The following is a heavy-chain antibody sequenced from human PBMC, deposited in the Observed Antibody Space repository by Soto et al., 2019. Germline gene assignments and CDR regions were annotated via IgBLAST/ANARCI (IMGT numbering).Heavy chain of an antibody. J-gene: IGHJ5*02. CDR2: ISYSGST. D-gene: IGHD2-15*01. Sequence: SETLSLTCTGSGASISTYYWSWIRQPPGKGLEWIGYISYSGSTNYNPSLKSRVTISFDASKNEISLQVRSATAADAAVYYCARDLKEYCSDGKCNWFDPWGQGTLVTVS. CDR3: ARDLKEYCSDGKCNWFDP. CDR1: GASISTYY. V-gene: IGHV4-59*01.